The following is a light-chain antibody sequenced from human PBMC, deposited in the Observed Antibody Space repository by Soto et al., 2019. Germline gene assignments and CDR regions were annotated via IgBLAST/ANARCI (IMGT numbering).Light chain of an antibody. CDR1: QSVNSN. V-gene: IGKV3-15*01. Sequence: EIVMTQSSATLSVSPGERATLSCRASQSVNSNLAWYQQKPGQAPRLLIYRASTRATGIPARFSGSGSGTDFTLTISGLQSEDFAVYYCQQYNNWPRTFGQGTKVEIK. CDR2: RAS. CDR3: QQYNNWPRT. J-gene: IGKJ1*01.